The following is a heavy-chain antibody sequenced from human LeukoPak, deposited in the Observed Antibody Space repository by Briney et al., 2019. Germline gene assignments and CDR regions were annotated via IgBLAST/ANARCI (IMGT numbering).Heavy chain of an antibody. CDR3: AREVPTNNWFDP. V-gene: IGHV1-69*13. J-gene: IGHJ5*02. CDR1: GGTFSSYA. CDR2: IIPIFGTA. Sequence: SVKVSCKASGGTFSSYAISWVRQAPGQGLEWMGGIIPIFGTANYAQKFQGRVTITADESTSTAYMELSSLRAEDTAVYYCAREVPTNNWFDPWGQGTLVTVSS. D-gene: IGHD4-11*01.